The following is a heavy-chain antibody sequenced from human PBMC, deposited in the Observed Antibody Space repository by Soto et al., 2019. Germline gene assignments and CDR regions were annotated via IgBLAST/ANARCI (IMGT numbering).Heavy chain of an antibody. J-gene: IGHJ6*02. CDR3: ARAPYYDILTGYYKACYYYGMDV. V-gene: IGHV4-34*01. Sequence: SETLSLNCAFYGWSFRGYYWSRIRHPPGKGLEWIGEINHSGNTNYNPSPKSRVTISVDTSKNQFSLKLSSVTAADTAVYYCARAPYYDILTGYYKACYYYGMDVWGQGTTVT. CDR1: GWSFRGYY. D-gene: IGHD3-9*01. CDR2: INHSGNT.